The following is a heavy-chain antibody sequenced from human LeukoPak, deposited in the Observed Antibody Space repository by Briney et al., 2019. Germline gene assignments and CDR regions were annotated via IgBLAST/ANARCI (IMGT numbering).Heavy chain of an antibody. J-gene: IGHJ4*02. CDR1: GFTFSSYA. V-gene: IGHV3-23*01. CDR3: AKIGANVGF. D-gene: IGHD4/OR15-4a*01. Sequence: GGSLRLSCAASGFTFSSYAMSWVRQAAGTGLEWVSSISGSGGRTYYADSVKVRFTISRDNSKNTLHLQMNSLRAEDTAIYYCAKIGANVGFWGQGNLVTVSS. CDR2: ISGSGGRT.